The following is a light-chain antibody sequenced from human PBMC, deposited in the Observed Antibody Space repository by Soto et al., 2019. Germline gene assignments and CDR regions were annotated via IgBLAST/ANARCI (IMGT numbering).Light chain of an antibody. CDR2: DVS. Sequence: QSVLTQPASVSGSPGQSITISCTGTSSDVGGYHYVSWYQQYPGKAPKVMIYDVSNRPSGVSNLFSGSKSGNTASLTISGLQAEDAADYYCSSYTTSSTYVFGTGTKLTVL. J-gene: IGLJ1*01. CDR1: SSDVGGYHY. CDR3: SSYTTSSTYV. V-gene: IGLV2-14*01.